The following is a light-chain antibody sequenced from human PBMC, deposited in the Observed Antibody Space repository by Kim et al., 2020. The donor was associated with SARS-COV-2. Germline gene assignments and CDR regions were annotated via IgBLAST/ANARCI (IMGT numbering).Light chain of an antibody. CDR3: QAWDSSTHVV. J-gene: IGLJ2*01. CDR2: QDS. Sequence: VSPGQTASITCSGDKLGDKYACWYQQKPGQSPVLVIYQDSKRPSGIPERFSGSNSGNTATLTISGTQAMDEADYYCQAWDSSTHVVFGGGTKLTVL. V-gene: IGLV3-1*01. CDR1: KLGDKY.